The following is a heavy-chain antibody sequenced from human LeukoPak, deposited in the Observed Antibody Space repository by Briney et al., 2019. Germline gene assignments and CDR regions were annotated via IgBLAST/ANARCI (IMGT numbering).Heavy chain of an antibody. CDR2: ISYDGSKK. J-gene: IGHJ6*02. Sequence: PGRSLRLSCVPSGFTLCNFAIHGVPHAPDRGLEWVAVISYDGSKKYYADSVKGRFTNSRDNSKNTMHLQMNSLRAEDTAMYYCAKGGLEGTHHNMEVWGQGTTVTVSS. CDR1: GFTLCNFA. D-gene: IGHD1/OR15-1a*01. CDR3: AKGGLEGTHHNMEV. V-gene: IGHV3-30*18.